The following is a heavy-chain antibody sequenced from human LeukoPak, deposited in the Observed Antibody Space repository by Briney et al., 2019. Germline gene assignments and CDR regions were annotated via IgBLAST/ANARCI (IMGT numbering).Heavy chain of an antibody. Sequence: GGSLRLSCAASEFVFSDYYMSWIRQAPGKGLEWVSYISDSGSTVYYADSVKGRFTISRDNVKNSLYLQMNGLRAEDTAVYYCARVGYSSNDAFDIWGQGTMVTVSS. J-gene: IGHJ3*02. CDR1: EFVFSDYY. CDR2: ISDSGSTV. V-gene: IGHV3-11*01. D-gene: IGHD6-13*01. CDR3: ARVGYSSNDAFDI.